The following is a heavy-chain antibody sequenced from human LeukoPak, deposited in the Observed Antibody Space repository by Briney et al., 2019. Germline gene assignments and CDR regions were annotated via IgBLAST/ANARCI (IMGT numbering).Heavy chain of an antibody. CDR3: ARGTTYYPGVDY. CDR2: IKPDGSEK. Sequence: GGSLRLSCAASGFTFSSYWMNWVRQAPGKGLEWVGNIKPDGSEKSYVDSVRGRFTTSRDNTKNSLYLQMHSLRAEDTAVYYCARGTTYYPGVDYWGQGTLVIVST. D-gene: IGHD2-21*01. J-gene: IGHJ4*02. CDR1: GFTFSSYW. V-gene: IGHV3-7*01.